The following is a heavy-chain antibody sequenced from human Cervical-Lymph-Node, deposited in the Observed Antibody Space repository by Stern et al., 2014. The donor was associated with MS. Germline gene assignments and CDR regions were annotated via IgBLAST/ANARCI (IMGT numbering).Heavy chain of an antibody. D-gene: IGHD3-3*02. CDR3: ARDSIRAVTRLDY. CDR1: GYTFTSYA. CDR2: INTNTENP. J-gene: IGHJ4*02. Sequence: VQLVESGSELKKPGASVKVSCKASGYTFTSYAVNWVRQAPGQGLEWIGWINTNTENPTYAQGFTGRFVFSLDTSVSTAYLQISSLKAEDTAVYYCARDSIRAVTRLDYWGQGTLVTVSS. V-gene: IGHV7-4-1*02.